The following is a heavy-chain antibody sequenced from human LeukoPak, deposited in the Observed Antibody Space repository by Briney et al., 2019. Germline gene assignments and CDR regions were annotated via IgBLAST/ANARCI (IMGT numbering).Heavy chain of an antibody. CDR3: ARAAAVAESWWFDP. V-gene: IGHV4-30-2*01. D-gene: IGHD6-19*01. CDR1: GGSISSGGYS. Sequence: SETLSLTCAVSGGSISSGGYSWSWIRQPPGKGLEWIGYIYHSGSTYYNPSLKSRVTISVDRSKNQFSLKLSSVTAADTAVYYCARAAAVAESWWFDPWGQGTLVTVSS. J-gene: IGHJ5*02. CDR2: IYHSGST.